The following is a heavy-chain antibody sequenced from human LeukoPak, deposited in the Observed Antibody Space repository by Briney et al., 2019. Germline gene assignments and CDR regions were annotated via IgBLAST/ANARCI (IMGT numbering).Heavy chain of an antibody. CDR3: AKDHVGRSGSYLAFDY. V-gene: IGHV3-30-3*01. CDR1: GFTFSSYA. J-gene: IGHJ4*02. D-gene: IGHD1-26*01. CDR2: ISYDGSNK. Sequence: GGSLRLSCAASGFTFSSYAMHWVRQAPGKGLEWVAVISYDGSNKYYADSVKGRFTISRDNSKNTLHLQMNSLRAEDTAVYYCAKDHVGRSGSYLAFDYWGQGTLVTVSS.